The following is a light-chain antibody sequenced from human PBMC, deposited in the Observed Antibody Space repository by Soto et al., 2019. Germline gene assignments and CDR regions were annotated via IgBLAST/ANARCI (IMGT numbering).Light chain of an antibody. CDR1: QSISTY. J-gene: IGKJ1*01. CDR2: DAS. V-gene: IGKV1-39*01. Sequence: DIQMTQSPSSLSASVGNRVTITCRASQSISTYLNWYQKKPGKAPNLLIYDASRLQSGVPSRFSGSGGGTDFTLSISSVQPEDFATYFCQQHNSYPWTFGQGTKVDIK. CDR3: QQHNSYPWT.